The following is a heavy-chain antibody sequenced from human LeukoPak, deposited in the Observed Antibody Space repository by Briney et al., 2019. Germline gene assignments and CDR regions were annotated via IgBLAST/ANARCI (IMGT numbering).Heavy chain of an antibody. J-gene: IGHJ4*02. CDR2: ISGSGGST. D-gene: IGHD5-12*01. CDR3: AKGPPRDGYRSWDY. V-gene: IGHV3-23*01. CDR1: GFTFSSYA. Sequence: GGSLRLSCAASGFTFSSYAMSWVRQAPGKGLEWVSAISGSGGSTYYADSVKGRFTISRDNSKSTLYLQMNSLRAEDTAVYYCAKGPPRDGYRSWDYWGQGTLVTVSS.